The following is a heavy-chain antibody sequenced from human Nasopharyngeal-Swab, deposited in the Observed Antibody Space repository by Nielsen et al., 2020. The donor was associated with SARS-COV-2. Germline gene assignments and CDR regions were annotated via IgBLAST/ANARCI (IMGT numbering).Heavy chain of an antibody. CDR3: AATLVAGGKGDNYYYGMDV. CDR1: VFTFTSSA. D-gene: IGHD6-19*01. Sequence: SVKVSCKASVFTFTSSAVQWVRQARGQRLEWIGWIVVGSGSTNFAQKFQERVIITRDMSTSTAYMELNSLSSEDTAVYYCAATLVAGGKGDNYYYGMDVWGQGTTVTVSS. J-gene: IGHJ6*02. V-gene: IGHV1-58*01. CDR2: IVVGSGST.